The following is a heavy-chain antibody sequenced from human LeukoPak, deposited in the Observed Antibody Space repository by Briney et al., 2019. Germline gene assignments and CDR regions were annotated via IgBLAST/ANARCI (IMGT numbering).Heavy chain of an antibody. CDR2: IYTSGST. Sequence: PSQTLSLTCTVSGGSISRGSYYWSWIRQPAGKGLEWIGRIYTSGSTNYNPSLKSRVTISVDTSKNQFSLKLSSVTAADTAVYYCARDSVSGFWRRYCSSTSCPQGNYMDVWGKGTTVTVSS. V-gene: IGHV4-61*02. J-gene: IGHJ6*03. CDR1: GGSISRGSYY. CDR3: ARDSVSGFWRRYCSSTSCPQGNYMDV. D-gene: IGHD2-2*01.